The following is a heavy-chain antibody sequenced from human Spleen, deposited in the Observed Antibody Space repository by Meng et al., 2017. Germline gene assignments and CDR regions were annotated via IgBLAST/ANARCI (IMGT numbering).Heavy chain of an antibody. V-gene: IGHV3-21*01. J-gene: IGHJ3*02. CDR3: ARVDYSGSYGAFDI. Sequence: GESLKISCAASGFTFSTYTMSWVRQAPGKGLEWVSSISTGSSYIYYADSVKGRFTIFRDNAKNSLYLHMSSLGAEDTAVYCCARVDYSGSYGAFDIWGQGTMVTVSS. CDR1: GFTFSTYT. D-gene: IGHD1-26*01. CDR2: ISTGSSYI.